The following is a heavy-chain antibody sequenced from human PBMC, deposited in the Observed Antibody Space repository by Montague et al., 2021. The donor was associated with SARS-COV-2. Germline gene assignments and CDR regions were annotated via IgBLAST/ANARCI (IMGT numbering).Heavy chain of an antibody. Sequence: CAISGDSVSSNSAAWNWIRQSPSRGLEWLGRTYYRSKWYNDYAVPVKSRITINPDTSKNQFSLQLNSVTPEDTAVYYCASGRMVPYSSSWTTLYYYYGMDVWGQGTTVTVSS. D-gene: IGHD6-13*01. CDR2: TYYRSKWYN. CDR3: ASGRMVPYSSSWTTLYYYYGMDV. CDR1: GDSVSSNSAA. V-gene: IGHV6-1*01. J-gene: IGHJ6*02.